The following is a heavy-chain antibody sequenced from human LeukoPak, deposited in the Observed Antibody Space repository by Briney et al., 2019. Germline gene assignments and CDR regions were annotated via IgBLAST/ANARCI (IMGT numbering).Heavy chain of an antibody. Sequence: GGSLRLSCAASGFTFSTYPIHWVRQAPGKGLEWVAIISYDGNEKHYADSVKGRFTISRDNPKNTLYLQMDTLRPDDTAEYYCAREGNSGWYPYWGQGTLVTVSS. J-gene: IGHJ4*02. V-gene: IGHV3-30-3*01. CDR3: AREGNSGWYPY. D-gene: IGHD6-19*01. CDR2: ISYDGNEK. CDR1: GFTFSTYP.